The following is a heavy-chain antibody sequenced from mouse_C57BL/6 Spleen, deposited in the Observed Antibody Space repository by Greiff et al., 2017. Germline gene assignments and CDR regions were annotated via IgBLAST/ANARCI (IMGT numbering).Heavy chain of an antibody. CDR3: ARGLRYYAMDY. CDR2: IDPSDSYT. J-gene: IGHJ4*01. V-gene: IGHV1-69*01. CDR1: GYTFTSYW. Sequence: VQLQQPGAELVMPGASVKLSCKASGYTFTSYWMHWVKQRPGQGLEWIGEIDPSDSYTNYNQKFKGKSPLTVDKSSSTAYMQLSSLTSEDSAVYYCARGLRYYAMDYWGQGTSVTVSS. D-gene: IGHD3-3*01.